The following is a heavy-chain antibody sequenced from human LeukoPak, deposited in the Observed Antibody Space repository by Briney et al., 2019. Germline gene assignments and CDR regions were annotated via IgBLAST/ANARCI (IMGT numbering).Heavy chain of an antibody. Sequence: PSQTLCLTCAVYGGAFRGYYCTWIRQAPGKGLEWIGEINHSGSTTYNPSLKSGVTISVDTSKNQFSLTLSSVNAADTAVYSCASRYYGSGSYSDCWGQGTLVTVSS. CDR3: ASRYYGSGSYSDC. V-gene: IGHV4-34*01. J-gene: IGHJ4*02. D-gene: IGHD3-10*01. CDR2: INHSGST. CDR1: GGAFRGYY.